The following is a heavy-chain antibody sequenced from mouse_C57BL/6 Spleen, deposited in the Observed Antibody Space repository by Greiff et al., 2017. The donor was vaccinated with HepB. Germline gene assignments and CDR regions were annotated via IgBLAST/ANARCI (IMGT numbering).Heavy chain of an antibody. D-gene: IGHD2-4*01. J-gene: IGHJ3*01. CDR1: GYTFTSYW. CDR2: IDPNSGGT. V-gene: IGHV1-72*01. Sequence: QVQLKQSGAELVKPGASVKLSCKASGYTFTSYWMHWVKQRPGRGLEWMGRIDPNSGGTKYNEKFKSKATLTVDKPSSTAYMQLSSLTSEDSAVYYCARGDDYDGIAYWGQGTLVTVSA. CDR3: ARGDDYDGIAY.